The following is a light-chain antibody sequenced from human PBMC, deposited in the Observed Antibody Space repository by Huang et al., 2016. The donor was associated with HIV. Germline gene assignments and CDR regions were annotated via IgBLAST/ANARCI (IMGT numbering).Light chain of an antibody. CDR3: QQYSAYSWT. CDR2: KAS. CDR1: QSISTW. Sequence: DIQMTYSPSTLSASVGDRVTITCRASQSISTWLAWYQQKPGKAPKHLIYKASNLEDGVPSRFSGSGSGTEFTLTISSLQPDDFATYYCQQYSAYSWTFGQGTKVDIK. V-gene: IGKV1-5*03. J-gene: IGKJ1*01.